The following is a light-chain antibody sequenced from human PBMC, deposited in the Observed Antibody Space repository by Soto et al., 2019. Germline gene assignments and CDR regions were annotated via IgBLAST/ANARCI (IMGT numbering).Light chain of an antibody. CDR3: CSYAGSYTDV. CDR2: DVN. Sequence: QSALTQPRSVSGSPGQSVTISCTGTSSDVGGYNYVSWYQQHPGKAPKPMIYDVNKRPSGVPDRFSGSKSGNTASLTISGLQAEDEADYYCCSYAGSYTDVFGTETKVTVL. J-gene: IGLJ1*01. V-gene: IGLV2-11*01. CDR1: SSDVGGYNY.